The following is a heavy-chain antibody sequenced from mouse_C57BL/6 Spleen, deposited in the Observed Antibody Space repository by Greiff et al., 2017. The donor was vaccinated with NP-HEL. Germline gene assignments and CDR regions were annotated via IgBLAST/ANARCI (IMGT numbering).Heavy chain of an antibody. J-gene: IGHJ2*01. CDR1: GYTFTSYG. V-gene: IGHV1-81*01. CDR3: ARPYYDYDGY. Sequence: VQGVESGAELARPGASVKLSCKASGYTFTSYGISWVKQRTGQGLEWIGEIYPRSGNTYYNEKFKGKATLTADKSSSTAYMELRSLTSEDSAVYFCARPYYDYDGYWGQGTTLTVSS. CDR2: IYPRSGNT. D-gene: IGHD2-4*01.